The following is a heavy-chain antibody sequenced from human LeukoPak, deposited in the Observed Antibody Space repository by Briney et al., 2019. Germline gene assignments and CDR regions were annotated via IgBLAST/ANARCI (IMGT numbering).Heavy chain of an antibody. Sequence: SETLSLTCTVYGGSISSYYWSWIRQPPGKGLEWIGYIYYSGSTNYNPSLKSRVTISVDTSKNQFSLKLSSVTAADTAVYYCARLVGTPGGFDYWGQGTLVTVSS. CDR3: ARLVGTPGGFDY. CDR2: IYYSGST. D-gene: IGHD1-26*01. V-gene: IGHV4-59*08. J-gene: IGHJ4*02. CDR1: GGSISSYY.